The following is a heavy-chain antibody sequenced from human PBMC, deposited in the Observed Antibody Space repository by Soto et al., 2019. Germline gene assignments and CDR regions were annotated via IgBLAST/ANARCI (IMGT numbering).Heavy chain of an antibody. CDR3: AKVRYSSPMGYYYGMDV. CDR2: SIPIFGTA. J-gene: IGHJ6*02. CDR1: RVAFSKFI. D-gene: IGHD6-19*01. V-gene: IGHV1-69*01. Sequence: QAQLEQSGGEVKKPGSSVKVSCKASRVAFSKFIVTWVRQAPGLGLVWVGGSIPIFGTANYAQKFQGRVTITADESTRSSYMDVNNLRSEDTAVYYCAKVRYSSPMGYYYGMDVWGQGTKVNVSS.